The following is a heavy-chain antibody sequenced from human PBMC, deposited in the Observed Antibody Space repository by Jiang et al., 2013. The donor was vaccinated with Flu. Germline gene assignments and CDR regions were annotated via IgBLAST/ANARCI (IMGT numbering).Heavy chain of an antibody. D-gene: IGHD3-22*01. Sequence: QSGSELKKPGASVKVSCKASGYTFTSYAMNWVRQAPGQGLEWMGWINTNTGNPTYAQGFTGRFVFSLDTSVSTAYLQISSLKAEDTAVYYCARETYYYDSSGYYPHGGPNNWYFDLWGRGTLVTVSS. J-gene: IGHJ2*01. CDR1: GYTFTSYA. CDR3: ARETYYYDSSGYYPHGGPNNWYFDL. V-gene: IGHV7-4-1*02. CDR2: INTNTGNP.